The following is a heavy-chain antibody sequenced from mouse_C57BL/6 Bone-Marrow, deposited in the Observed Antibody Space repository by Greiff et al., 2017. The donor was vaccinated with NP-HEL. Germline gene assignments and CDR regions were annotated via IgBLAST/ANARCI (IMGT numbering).Heavy chain of an antibody. J-gene: IGHJ2*01. CDR1: GFNIKDDY. V-gene: IGHV14-4*01. CDR3: TTPYYYGHYFDY. CDR2: IDPENGDT. D-gene: IGHD1-1*01. Sequence: VQLQQSGAELVRPGASVKLSCTASGFNIKDDYMHWVKQRHEQGLEWIGWIDPENGDTEYASKFQGKATITADTSSNTAYLQLSSLTSEDTAVYYCTTPYYYGHYFDYWGQGTTLTVSS.